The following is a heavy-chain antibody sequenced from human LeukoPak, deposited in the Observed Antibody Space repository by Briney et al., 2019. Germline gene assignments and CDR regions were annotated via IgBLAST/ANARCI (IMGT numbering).Heavy chain of an antibody. CDR3: ARVSGRLERQSDLDY. J-gene: IGHJ4*02. CDR1: GFTFASYS. CDR2: ISGDSTYI. D-gene: IGHD1-1*01. Sequence: GGSLRLSCAVSGFTFASYSMNWVRQAPGKGLEWVSSISGDSTYIYNAGSVKGRFTISRDNAQASLYLQMISLRADDTAVYYCARVSGRLERQSDLDYWGQGTLVIVSS. V-gene: IGHV3-21*01.